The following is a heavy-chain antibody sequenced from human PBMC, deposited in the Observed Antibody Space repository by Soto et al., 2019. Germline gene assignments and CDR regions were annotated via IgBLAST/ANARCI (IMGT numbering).Heavy chain of an antibody. Sequence: GGSLGLACAACGFSFSSYAMSWVRQATGKGLEWVSAISGSGGSTYYADSVKGRFTISRDNSKNTLYLQMNSLRAEDTAVYYCAKVWYYDIPPDAFDIWGQGTMVTVSS. CDR1: GFSFSSYA. CDR2: ISGSGGST. V-gene: IGHV3-23*01. CDR3: AKVWYYDIPPDAFDI. J-gene: IGHJ3*02. D-gene: IGHD3-9*01.